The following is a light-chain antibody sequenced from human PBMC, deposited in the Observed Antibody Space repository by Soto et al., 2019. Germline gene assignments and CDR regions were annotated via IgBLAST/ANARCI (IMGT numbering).Light chain of an antibody. CDR3: QQYVSSLT. CDR1: QSVSSSY. Sequence: EIVLTQSPGTLSLSPGERATLSCRASQSVSSSYLAWYQQKPGQAPRLLIYGASSRATGIPHQFSGSGSGTDFTLTISRLEPEDFAVYYCQQYVSSLTFGGGTKVAIK. CDR2: GAS. J-gene: IGKJ4*01. V-gene: IGKV3-20*01.